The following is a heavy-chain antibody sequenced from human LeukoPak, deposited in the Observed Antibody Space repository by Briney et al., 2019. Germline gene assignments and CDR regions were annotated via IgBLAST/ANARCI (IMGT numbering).Heavy chain of an antibody. J-gene: IGHJ4*02. CDR1: GYTFSAYD. Sequence: ASVKVSCKASGYTFSAYDISWMRQAPGQGLEWMGGINTNTGNPTYAQDFSGRFVFSLDSSVTTAYLQIDSVQADDTAVYFCARDLAVPGTARGYWGQGTLVTVSS. CDR2: INTNTGNP. V-gene: IGHV7-4-1*01. D-gene: IGHD6-19*01. CDR3: ARDLAVPGTARGY.